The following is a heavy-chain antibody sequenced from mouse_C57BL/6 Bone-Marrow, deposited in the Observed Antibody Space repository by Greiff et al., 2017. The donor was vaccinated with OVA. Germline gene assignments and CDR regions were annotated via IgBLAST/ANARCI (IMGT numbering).Heavy chain of an antibody. CDR3: ATTTVVDYAMDY. CDR2: ISYDGSN. D-gene: IGHD1-1*01. J-gene: IGHJ4*01. CDR1: GYSITSGYY. V-gene: IGHV3-6*01. Sequence: ESGPGLVKPSQSLSLTCSVTGYSITSGYYWNWIRQFPGNKLEWMGYISYDGSNNYNPSLKNRISITRDTSKNQFFLKLNSVTTEDTATYYCATTTVVDYAMDYWGQGTSVTVSS.